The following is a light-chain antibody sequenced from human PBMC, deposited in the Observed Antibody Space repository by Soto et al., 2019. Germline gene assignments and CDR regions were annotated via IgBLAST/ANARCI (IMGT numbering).Light chain of an antibody. J-gene: IGLJ2*01. CDR2: GNS. V-gene: IGLV1-40*01. Sequence: QSVLTQPPSVSGAPGQRVTISCIGSSSNIGAGYDVHWYQQLPGTAPKLLIYGNSNRPSGVPDRFSGSKSGTSASLAITGLQAEDEADYYCQFYDSSLTVVFGGGTKLTVL. CDR3: QFYDSSLTVV. CDR1: SSNIGAGYD.